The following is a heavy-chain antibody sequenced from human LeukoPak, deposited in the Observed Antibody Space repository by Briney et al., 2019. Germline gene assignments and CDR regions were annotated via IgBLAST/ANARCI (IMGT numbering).Heavy chain of an antibody. J-gene: IGHJ4*02. CDR1: GFTFSSYA. D-gene: IGHD4-17*01. CDR3: AKGRFYGDYANY. V-gene: IGHV3-23*01. Sequence: GGSLRLSCAASGFTFSSYAMSWVRQAPGKGLEWVSAISGSGSTYYADSVKGRFTISRDNSKNTLYLQMNSLRAEDTAVYYCAKGRFYGDYANYWGQGTLVTVSS. CDR2: ISGSGST.